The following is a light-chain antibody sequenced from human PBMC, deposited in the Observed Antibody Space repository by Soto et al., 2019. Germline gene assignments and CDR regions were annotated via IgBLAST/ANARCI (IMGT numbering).Light chain of an antibody. V-gene: IGKV3-15*01. J-gene: IGKJ4*01. CDR3: QQYNSWPLT. CDR1: QSVRSN. Sequence: EIVVTQSPATLSVSPGDRVTLSCRASQSVRSNSAWYQQKPGQAPRLLIYGASTRATGIPARFSGSGYETEFTLTISSLQSEDFAVYYCQQYNSWPLTFGGGTKVDIK. CDR2: GAS.